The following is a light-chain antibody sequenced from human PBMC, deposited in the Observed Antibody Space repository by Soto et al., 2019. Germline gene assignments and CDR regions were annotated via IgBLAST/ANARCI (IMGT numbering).Light chain of an antibody. J-gene: IGKJ3*01. CDR1: QSVGSTY. Sequence: EIVLTQSPGTLSLSPGDRATLSCRASQSVGSTYLAWYQQKPGQAPRLLIYDASSRATGIPDRFSGSGSGTDFTLTISRLEPEDFAVYYCQQYGSSPGLFTFGPGTKVDIK. CDR2: DAS. CDR3: QQYGSSPGLFT. V-gene: IGKV3-20*01.